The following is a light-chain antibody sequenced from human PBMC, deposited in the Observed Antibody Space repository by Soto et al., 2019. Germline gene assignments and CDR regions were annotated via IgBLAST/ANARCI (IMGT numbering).Light chain of an antibody. CDR3: QQSDGYFLT. J-gene: IGKJ4*01. Sequence: DIQMTQSPSTLSAYVGDTVTITCRASQSINSGLAWYQQRSGKVPKLLIYDASSLESGVPSRFSGSGSGTEFTLTITSPQPEDFATYYCQQSDGYFLTFGGGTKVDIK. CDR1: QSINSG. CDR2: DAS. V-gene: IGKV1-5*01.